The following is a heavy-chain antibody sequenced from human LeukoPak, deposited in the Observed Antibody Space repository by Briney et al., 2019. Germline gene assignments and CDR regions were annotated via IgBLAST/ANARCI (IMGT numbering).Heavy chain of an antibody. Sequence: PSQTLSLTCTVSGGSISSGDYYWSWIRQPPGKGLEWIGYIYYSGSTNYNPSLKSRVTISVDTSKNQFSLKLSSVTAADTAVYYCARDSIAARGHDAFDIWGQGTMVTVSS. V-gene: IGHV4-61*08. D-gene: IGHD6-6*01. CDR1: GGSISSGDYY. CDR2: IYYSGST. J-gene: IGHJ3*02. CDR3: ARDSIAARGHDAFDI.